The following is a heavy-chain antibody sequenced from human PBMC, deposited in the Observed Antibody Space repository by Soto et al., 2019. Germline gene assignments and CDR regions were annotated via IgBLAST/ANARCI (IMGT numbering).Heavy chain of an antibody. CDR3: ARVYMVRGTIIRYFDY. V-gene: IGHV4-4*02. CDR1: GGSISSSNW. Sequence: QVQLQESGPGLVKPSGTLSLTCAVSGGSISSSNWWSWVRPPPGKGLEWIGKIYHSGSTNYNPSLKSRVTISVDKSKHQFSLKLSSVTAADTAVYYCARVYMVRGTIIRYFDYWGQGTLVTVSS. D-gene: IGHD3-10*01. J-gene: IGHJ4*02. CDR2: IYHSGST.